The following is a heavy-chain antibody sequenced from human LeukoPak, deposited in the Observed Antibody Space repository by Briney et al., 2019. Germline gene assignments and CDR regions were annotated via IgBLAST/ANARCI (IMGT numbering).Heavy chain of an antibody. CDR3: ATSYTPFTDSSGYNFDY. J-gene: IGHJ4*02. CDR1: GYTFTSYY. V-gene: IGHV1-46*01. D-gene: IGHD3-22*01. CDR2: INPSGGST. Sequence: GASVKVSCKASGYTFTSYYMHWVRQAPGQGLEWMGIINPSGGSTSYAQKFQGRVTMTEDTSTDTAYMELSSLRSEDTAVYYCATSYTPFTDSSGYNFDYWGQGTLVTVSS.